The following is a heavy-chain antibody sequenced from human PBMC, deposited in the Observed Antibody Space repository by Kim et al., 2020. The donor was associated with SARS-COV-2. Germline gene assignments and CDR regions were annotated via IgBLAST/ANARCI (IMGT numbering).Heavy chain of an antibody. D-gene: IGHD3-10*02. CDR2: ISYDGSNK. CDR1: GFTFSSYV. CDR3: ARDSVRGVALTPLDY. Sequence: GGSLRLSCAASGFTFSSYVMHWVRQAPVKGLEWVAVISYDGSNKYYADSVKGRFTISRDNSKNTLYLQMNSLRAEDTAVYYCARDSVRGVALTPLDYWGQGTLVTVSS. V-gene: IGHV3-30*04. J-gene: IGHJ4*02.